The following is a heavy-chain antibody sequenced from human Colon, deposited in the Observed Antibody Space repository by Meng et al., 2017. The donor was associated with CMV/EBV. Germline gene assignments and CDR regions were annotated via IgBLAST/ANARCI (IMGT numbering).Heavy chain of an antibody. CDR3: AREFFLDY. V-gene: IGHV3-66*02. D-gene: IGHD3-3*01. CDR2: IYSGGST. J-gene: IGHJ4*02. CDR1: GFSVNDKS. Sequence: GGSLRLSCSVSGFSVNDKSMIWVRQAPGMGLEWISVIYSGGSTNYAASVKGRFTISRDISKNTLYLQMNSLTAGDTAVYYCAREFFLDYWGLGTLVTVSS.